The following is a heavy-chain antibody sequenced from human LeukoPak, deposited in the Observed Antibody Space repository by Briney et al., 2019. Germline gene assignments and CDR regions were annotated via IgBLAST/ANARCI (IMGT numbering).Heavy chain of an antibody. CDR3: ARGAVTTIAY. CDR2: INPSGGST. V-gene: IGHV1-46*01. J-gene: IGHJ4*02. D-gene: IGHD4-17*01. CDR1: GYTFTIYY. Sequence: ASVKVSCKASGYTFTIYYIHWVRQAPGQGLEWMGVINPSGGSTSYAQKFQGRVTMTRDTSTSTVYIELSSLRSEHTAVYYCARGAVTTIAYWGQGTLVTVSS.